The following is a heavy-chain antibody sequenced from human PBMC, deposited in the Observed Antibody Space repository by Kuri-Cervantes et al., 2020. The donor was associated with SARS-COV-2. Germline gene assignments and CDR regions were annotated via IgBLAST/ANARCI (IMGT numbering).Heavy chain of an antibody. D-gene: IGHD4-17*01. CDR2: ISYDGSNK. V-gene: IGHV3-30*03. CDR1: GFTFSSYD. J-gene: IGHJ4*02. Sequence: LSLTCAASGFTFSSYDMHWVRQAPGKGLEWVAVISYDGSNKYYADSVKGRFTISRDNAKNSLYLQMNSLRAEDTAVYYCARDSGVDYGDYYFDYWGQGTLVTVSS. CDR3: ARDSGVDYGDYYFDY.